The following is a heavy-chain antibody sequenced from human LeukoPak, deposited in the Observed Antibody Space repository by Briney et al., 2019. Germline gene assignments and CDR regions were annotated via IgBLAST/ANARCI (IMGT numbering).Heavy chain of an antibody. CDR1: GGSISSYY. CDR2: IYYSGST. D-gene: IGHD3-9*01. V-gene: IGHV4-59*08. J-gene: IGHJ4*02. Sequence: SETPSLTCTVSGGSISSYYWSWIRQPPGKGLEWIGYIYYSGSTNYNPSLKSRVTISVDTSKNQFSLKLSSVTAADTAVYYCARHKDDILTGYYTFDYWGQGTLVTVSS. CDR3: ARHKDDILTGYYTFDY.